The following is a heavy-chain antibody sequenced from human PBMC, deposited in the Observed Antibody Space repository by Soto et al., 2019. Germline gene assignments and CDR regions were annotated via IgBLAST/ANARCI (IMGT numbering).Heavy chain of an antibody. CDR3: ASDPPAWDSSGYYSLDY. CDR2: IIPIFGTA. J-gene: IGHJ4*02. D-gene: IGHD3-22*01. V-gene: IGHV1-69*13. Sequence: SVKVSCKASGGTFSSYAISWVRQAPGQGLEWMGGIIPIFGTANYAQKFQGRVTITADESTSTAYMELSSLRSEDTAVYYCASDPPAWDSSGYYSLDYWGQGTLVTVSS. CDR1: GGTFSSYA.